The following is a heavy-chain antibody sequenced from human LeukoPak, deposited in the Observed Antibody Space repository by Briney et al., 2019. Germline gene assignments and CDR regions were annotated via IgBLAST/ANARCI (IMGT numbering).Heavy chain of an antibody. CDR2: ISSSSSTI. Sequence: GGSLRLSCAASGFTFSSYAMSWVRQAPGKGLEWVSYISSSSSTIYYADSVKGRFTISRDNAKNSLYLQMNSLRAEDTAVYYCARDSPSTVTTHPDYWGQGTLVTVSS. CDR3: ARDSPSTVTTHPDY. D-gene: IGHD4-17*01. V-gene: IGHV3-48*01. CDR1: GFTFSSYA. J-gene: IGHJ4*02.